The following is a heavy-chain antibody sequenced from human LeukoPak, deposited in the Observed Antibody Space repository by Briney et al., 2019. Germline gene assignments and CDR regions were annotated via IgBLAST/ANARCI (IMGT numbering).Heavy chain of an antibody. D-gene: IGHD4-17*01. CDR3: ARGNGDYRLGSVSADY. CDR2: ITGSGATT. CDR1: EFTFSSYA. Sequence: GGSLRLSCAASEFTFSSYAMSWVRQAPGKGLEWVSTITGSGATTYYADSVKGRFTISRDISKNTLYLYLQMNSLRAEDTAVYYCARGNGDYRLGSVSADYWGQGTQVTVSS. J-gene: IGHJ4*02. V-gene: IGHV3-23*01.